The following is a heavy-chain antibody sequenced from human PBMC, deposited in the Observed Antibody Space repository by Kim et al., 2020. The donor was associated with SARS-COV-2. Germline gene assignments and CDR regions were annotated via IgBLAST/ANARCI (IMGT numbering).Heavy chain of an antibody. CDR1: GFTVSSNY. V-gene: IGHV3-53*04. CDR2: IYSGGST. J-gene: IGHJ6*02. CDR3: ARESFPYCSGGSCIYGMDV. Sequence: GGSLRLSCAASGFTVSSNYMSWVRQAPGKGLEWVSVIYSGGSTYYADSVKGRFTISRHNSKNTLYLQMNSLRAEDTAVYYCARESFPYCSGGSCIYGMDVWGQGTTVTVSS. D-gene: IGHD2-15*01.